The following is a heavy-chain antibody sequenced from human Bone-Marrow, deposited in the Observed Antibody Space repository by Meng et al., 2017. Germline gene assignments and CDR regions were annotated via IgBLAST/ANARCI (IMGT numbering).Heavy chain of an antibody. D-gene: IGHD3-10*01. Sequence: SVKVSCKASGFTFTSAVQWARQARGQRLEWIGWIVIGSGDTKYAQKFRQRVTITRDKSTNTAYMELSSLKSDDMAVYYCATDLGRGSVQFDYWGQGTPVTVSS. CDR3: ATDLGRGSVQFDY. J-gene: IGHJ4*02. CDR2: IVIGSGDT. V-gene: IGHV1-58*01. CDR1: GFTFTSA.